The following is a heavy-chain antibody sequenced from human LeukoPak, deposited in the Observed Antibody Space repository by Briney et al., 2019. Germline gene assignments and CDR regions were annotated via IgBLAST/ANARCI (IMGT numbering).Heavy chain of an antibody. V-gene: IGHV3-72*01. J-gene: IGHJ3*02. D-gene: IGHD3-22*01. CDR1: GVTLSHHH. CDR3: PRDGEEGDNSAFDM. CDR2: TRDKARGYTT. Sequence: GGSLRLACAASGVTLSHHHMDWVRQAPGKGLEWVGRTRDKARGYTTEYAASVKGRFTISRDDSKTLVYLQMNSLRTEDTAVYFCPRDGEEGDNSAFDMWGQGTVDTVSS.